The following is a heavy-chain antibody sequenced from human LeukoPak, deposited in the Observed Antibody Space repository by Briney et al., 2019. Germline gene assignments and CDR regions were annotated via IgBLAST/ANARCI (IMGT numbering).Heavy chain of an antibody. V-gene: IGHV1-3*01. Sequence: ASVKVSCKASGYTFTSYAMHWVRQAPGQRLEWMGWINAGNGNTKYSQKFQGRVTITRDTSASTAYMELSSLRSEDTAVYYCAGVVAATPDWYFDLWGRGTLVTVSS. J-gene: IGHJ2*01. CDR2: INAGNGNT. D-gene: IGHD2-15*01. CDR1: GYTFTSYA. CDR3: AGVVAATPDWYFDL.